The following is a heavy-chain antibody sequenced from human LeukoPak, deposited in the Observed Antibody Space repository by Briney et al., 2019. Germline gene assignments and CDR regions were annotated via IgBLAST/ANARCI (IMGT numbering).Heavy chain of an antibody. D-gene: IGHD5-18*01. CDR1: GFTFSSYG. J-gene: IGHJ4*02. CDR3: AKDRYSYAFEYSDS. V-gene: IGHV3-30*18. Sequence: GGSLRLSCAASGFTFSSYGMHWVRQAPGKGLDWVAVISNDGSKKYYAGSVKGRFTISRDNSKNTLSLQVSSLRTEDTAVYYCAKDRYSYAFEYSDSWGQGTLVTVSS. CDR2: ISNDGSKK.